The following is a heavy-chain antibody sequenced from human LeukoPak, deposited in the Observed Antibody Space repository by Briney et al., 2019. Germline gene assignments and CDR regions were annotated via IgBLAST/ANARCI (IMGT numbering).Heavy chain of an antibody. CDR1: GGSISSGSYY. V-gene: IGHV4-61*02. CDR3: ATNSRSIDSSTLDDAFDI. Sequence: SETLSLTCTVSGGSISSGSYYWSWIRQPAGKGLEWIGRIYTSGSTNFNPSLKSRVTISVDTSKNQFSLKLSSVTAADTAVYYCATNSRSIDSSTLDDAFDIWGQGTMVTVSS. J-gene: IGHJ3*02. D-gene: IGHD2-2*01. CDR2: IYTSGST.